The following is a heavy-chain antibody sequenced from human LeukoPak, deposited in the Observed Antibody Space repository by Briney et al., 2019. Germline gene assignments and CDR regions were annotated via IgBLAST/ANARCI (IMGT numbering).Heavy chain of an antibody. Sequence: PSETLSLTCTVSGGSISSGGYYWSWIRQHPGTGLEWIGYIYYSGSTYYNPSLKSRVTISVDTSKNQFSLKLSSVTAADTAVYYCARDRGAGSGYEFDYWGQGTLVTVSS. CDR3: ARDRGAGSGYEFDY. J-gene: IGHJ4*02. V-gene: IGHV4-31*03. CDR1: GGSISSGGYY. D-gene: IGHD5-12*01. CDR2: IYYSGST.